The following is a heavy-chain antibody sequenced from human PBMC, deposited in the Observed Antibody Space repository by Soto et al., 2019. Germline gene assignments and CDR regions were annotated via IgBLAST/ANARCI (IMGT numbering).Heavy chain of an antibody. CDR3: SRDGSGGDWRDFDY. CDR2: VWYDGYTK. CDR1: GLRFDAYV. J-gene: IGHJ4*02. D-gene: IGHD2-21*02. Sequence: QVQLVDSGGGVVQQGRSLRLSCVASGLRFDAYVFHWVRQAPGKALEWVAVVWYDGYTKYYVDSVKGRFTISSDDSKNPVDLQMTSLRAEDTAVYYCSRDGSGGDWRDFDYWGQGTLGTVSS. V-gene: IGHV3-33*01.